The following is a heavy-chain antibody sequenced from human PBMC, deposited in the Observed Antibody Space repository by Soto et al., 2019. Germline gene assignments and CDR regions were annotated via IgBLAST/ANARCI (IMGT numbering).Heavy chain of an antibody. CDR2: ISYDGSNK. CDR1: GFTFSSYA. J-gene: IGHJ3*02. D-gene: IGHD3-16*01. Sequence: GGSLRLSCAASGFTFSSYAMHWVRQAPGKGLEWVAVISYDGSNKYYADSVKGRFTISRDNSKNTLYLQMNSLRAEDTAVYYCARDRGLGRDDAFDIWGQGTMVTVSS. CDR3: ARDRGLGRDDAFDI. V-gene: IGHV3-30-3*01.